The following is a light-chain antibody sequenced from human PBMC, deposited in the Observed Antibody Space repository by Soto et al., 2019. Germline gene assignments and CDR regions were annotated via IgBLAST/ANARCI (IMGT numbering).Light chain of an antibody. J-gene: IGKJ1*01. Sequence: DVVMTQSPLSLSVTLGQPASISCRSSQSLVYSDGNTYLHWFRQRPGQPPRRLIHRVSNRDSGFPDIFRGSGSGTDFTVKISRVEAEDVRVYCCMRGTRFPPWTFARGTNVEI. CDR3: MRGTRFPPWT. CDR1: QSLVYSDGNTY. CDR2: RVS. V-gene: IGKV2-30*01.